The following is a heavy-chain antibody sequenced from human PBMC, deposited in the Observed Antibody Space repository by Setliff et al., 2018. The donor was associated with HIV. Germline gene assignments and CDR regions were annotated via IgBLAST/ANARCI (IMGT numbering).Heavy chain of an antibody. CDR2: IFGGDAT. D-gene: IGHD3-16*01. CDR3: ARGGGRHSLDS. J-gene: IGHJ5*01. V-gene: IGHV3-66*02. Sequence: GSLRLSCAASGFTFSSYAMHWVRQAPGKGLECVSVIFGGDATYYAESVQGRFTISRDSPRNKVYLQMNSLRPEDTALYYCARGGGRHSLDSWGQGSLVTVSS. CDR1: GFTFSSYA.